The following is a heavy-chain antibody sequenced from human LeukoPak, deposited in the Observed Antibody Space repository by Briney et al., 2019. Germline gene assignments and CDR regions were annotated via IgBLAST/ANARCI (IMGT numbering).Heavy chain of an antibody. J-gene: IGHJ4*02. V-gene: IGHV4-38-2*02. CDR1: GYSISSGYY. CDR3: AVGYCSGGSCYPFDY. CDR2: IYHSGST. Sequence: SETLSLTCTVSGYSISSGYYWGWIRQPPGKGLEWIGSIYHSGSTYYNPSLKSRVTISVDTSKNQFSLKLSSVTAADTAVYYCAVGYCSGGSCYPFDYWGQGTLVTVSS. D-gene: IGHD2-15*01.